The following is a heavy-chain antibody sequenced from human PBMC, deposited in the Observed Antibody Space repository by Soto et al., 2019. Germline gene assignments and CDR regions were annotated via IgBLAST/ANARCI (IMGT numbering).Heavy chain of an antibody. CDR3: AREDYDFWSGYSFDY. CDR2: IIPILGIA. Sequence: SVKVSCQASGGTFSSYTISWVRQATGQGLEWMGRIIPILGIANYAQKFQGRVTITADKSTSTAYMELSSLRSEDTAVYYCAREDYDFWSGYSFDYWGQGTLVTVSS. D-gene: IGHD3-3*01. V-gene: IGHV1-69*04. CDR1: GGTFSSYT. J-gene: IGHJ4*02.